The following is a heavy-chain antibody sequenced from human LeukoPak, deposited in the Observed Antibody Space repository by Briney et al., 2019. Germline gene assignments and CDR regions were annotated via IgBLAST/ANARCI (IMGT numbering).Heavy chain of an antibody. CDR2: IRYDGSNK. J-gene: IGHJ4*02. CDR1: GFTFSSCG. CDR3: AKDFYGYCSSTSCSYLDY. V-gene: IGHV3-30*02. Sequence: GGSLRLSCAASGFTFSSCGMHWVRQAPGKGLEWVAFIRYDGSNKCYADSVKGRFTISRDNSKNTLYLQMNSLRAEDTAVYYCAKDFYGYCSSTSCSYLDYWGQGTLVTVSS. D-gene: IGHD2-2*01.